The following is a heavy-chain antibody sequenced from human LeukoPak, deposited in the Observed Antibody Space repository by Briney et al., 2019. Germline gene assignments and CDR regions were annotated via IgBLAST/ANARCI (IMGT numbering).Heavy chain of an antibody. J-gene: IGHJ4*02. Sequence: GASLRLSCAASGFTFSSYAMSWVRLAPGKGLEWVSAISGSGGSTYYADSVKGRFTISRDNSKNTLYLQMNSLRAEDTAVYYCAKDLPYSGWDELGYWGQGTLVTVSS. D-gene: IGHD5-12*01. CDR3: AKDLPYSGWDELGY. CDR2: ISGSGGST. V-gene: IGHV3-23*01. CDR1: GFTFSSYA.